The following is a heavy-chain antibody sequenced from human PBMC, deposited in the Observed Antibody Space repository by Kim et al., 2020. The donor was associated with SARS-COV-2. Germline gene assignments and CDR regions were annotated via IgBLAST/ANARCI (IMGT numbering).Heavy chain of an antibody. CDR2: IYYSGST. Sequence: SETLSLTCTVSGGSVSSGSYYWSWIRQPPGKGLEWIGYIYYSGSTNYNPSLKSRVTISVDTSKNQFSLKLSSVTAADTAVYYCARGRRYYGSGSINWFDPWGQGTLVTVST. CDR3: ARGRRYYGSGSINWFDP. V-gene: IGHV4-61*01. J-gene: IGHJ5*02. D-gene: IGHD3-10*01. CDR1: GGSVSSGSYY.